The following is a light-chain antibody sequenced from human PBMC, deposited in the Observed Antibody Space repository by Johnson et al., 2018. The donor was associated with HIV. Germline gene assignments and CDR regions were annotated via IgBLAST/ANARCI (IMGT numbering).Light chain of an antibody. J-gene: IGLJ1*01. V-gene: IGLV1-51*01. Sequence: QSVLTQPPSVSAAPGQKVTISCSGSSSNIGNNYVSWYQQLPGTAPKLLIYDNNQRPSGIPDRFSGSKSGTSATLGITGLQTGDDADYYCGTWDSSLSAEAVFGSGTKVTVL. CDR2: DNN. CDR1: SSNIGNNY. CDR3: GTWDSSLSAEAV.